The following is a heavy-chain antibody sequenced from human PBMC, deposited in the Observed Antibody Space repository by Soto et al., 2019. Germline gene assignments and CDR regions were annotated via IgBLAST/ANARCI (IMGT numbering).Heavy chain of an antibody. CDR1: GFTFSSYA. V-gene: IGHV3-23*01. D-gene: IGHD1-7*01. Sequence: GGSLRLSCAASGFTFSSYAMSWVRQAPGKGLEWVSSISGNGYDTYDADSVKGRFTISRDYSKNTLFLQMNSLRVEDTAIYYCASTPWNYGENRYFDYWGQGTLVTVSS. CDR2: ISGNGYDT. J-gene: IGHJ4*02. CDR3: ASTPWNYGENRYFDY.